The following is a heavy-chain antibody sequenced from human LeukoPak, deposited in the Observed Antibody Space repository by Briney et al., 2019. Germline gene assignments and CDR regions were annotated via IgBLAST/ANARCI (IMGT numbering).Heavy chain of an antibody. J-gene: IGHJ3*02. CDR1: GGSISNHY. V-gene: IGHV4-59*08. Sequence: SETLSLTCTVPGGSISNHYWSWIRQPPGKGLEWIGFIYYTGRTRYNPSLQSRVLISADTSKNHFSLKVSSVTAADTAVYYCARLLDYATSGDPDTFDMWGQGITVTVSS. D-gene: IGHD4/OR15-4a*01. CDR3: ARLLDYATSGDPDTFDM. CDR2: IYYTGRT.